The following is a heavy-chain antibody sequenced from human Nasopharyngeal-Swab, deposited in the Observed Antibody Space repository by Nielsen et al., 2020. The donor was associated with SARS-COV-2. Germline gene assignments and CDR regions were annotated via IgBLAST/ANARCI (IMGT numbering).Heavy chain of an antibody. CDR3: AKDRGYDYVWGSYDY. V-gene: IGHV3-23*01. CDR2: ISGSGGST. Sequence: GESLKISCAASGFTFSSYAMSWVRQAPGKGLEWVSDISGSGGSTYYADSVKGRFTISRDNSKNPLYLQMNSLRAEDTAVYYCAKDRGYDYVWGSYDYWGQGTLVTVSS. D-gene: IGHD3-16*01. J-gene: IGHJ4*02. CDR1: GFTFSSYA.